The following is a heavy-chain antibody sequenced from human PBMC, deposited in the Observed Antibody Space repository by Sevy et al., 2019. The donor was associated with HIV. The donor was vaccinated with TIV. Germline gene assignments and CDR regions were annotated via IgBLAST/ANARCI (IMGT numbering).Heavy chain of an antibody. V-gene: IGHV3-15*07. Sequence: GGSLRLSCAASGFTFSNTWMNWVRQAPGKGLEWVGRIKSKTDDGTTDYAAPVKGRFTISIDVSKNTLFLQMNSLKTEDTAVYYCTTGEDVYSSSWHPHYSYGMDVWGQGTTVTVSS. CDR3: TTGEDVYSSSWHPHYSYGMDV. J-gene: IGHJ6*02. CDR1: GFTFSNTW. CDR2: IKSKTDDGTT. D-gene: IGHD6-13*01.